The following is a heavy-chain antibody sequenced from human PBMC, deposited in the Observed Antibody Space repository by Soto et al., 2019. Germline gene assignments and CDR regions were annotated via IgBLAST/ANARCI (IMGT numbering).Heavy chain of an antibody. CDR2: IVPIVDTS. V-gene: IGHV1-69*12. CDR1: GGTFSSYA. CDR3: VRVVAIPGYPDN. Sequence: QVQLVQSGAEVRQPASLVKVSCKTSGGTFSSYAISWVRQAPGQGLEWMGGIVPIVDTSTYAQKFQGRVTITADESTSTAYMELSSLRSDDTAIYYCVRVVAIPGYPDNWGQGTLVTVSS. D-gene: IGHD5-12*01. J-gene: IGHJ4*02.